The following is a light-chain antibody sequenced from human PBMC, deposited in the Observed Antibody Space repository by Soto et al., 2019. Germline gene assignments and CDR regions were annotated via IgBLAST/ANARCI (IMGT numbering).Light chain of an antibody. CDR2: AAS. J-gene: IGKJ4*01. V-gene: IGKV1-39*01. CDR3: HQSFSIPLT. Sequence: DIQMTQSPSSLSASVGERVTITCRASQSISTYLNWYQQKPGKAPNLLIYAASSLQSGVPSRFSGSGSGTDFTVTTSSLQPEDFATYYCHQSFSIPLTFGGGTKVEVK. CDR1: QSISTY.